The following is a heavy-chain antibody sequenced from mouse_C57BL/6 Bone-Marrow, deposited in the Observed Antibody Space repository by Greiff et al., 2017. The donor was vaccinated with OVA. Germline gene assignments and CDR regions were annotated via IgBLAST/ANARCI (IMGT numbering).Heavy chain of an antibody. J-gene: IGHJ2*01. CDR3: ARALYYSNSFAY. V-gene: IGHV1-64*01. CDR2: IHPNSGST. D-gene: IGHD2-5*01. CDR1: GYTFTSYW. Sequence: QVQLQQPGAELVKPGASVKLSCKASGYTFTSYWMHWVKQRPGQGLEWIGMIHPNSGSTNYNEKFKSKATLTVDKSSSTAYMQLSSLTSEDSAVSFFARALYYSNSFAYWGQGTTLTVSS.